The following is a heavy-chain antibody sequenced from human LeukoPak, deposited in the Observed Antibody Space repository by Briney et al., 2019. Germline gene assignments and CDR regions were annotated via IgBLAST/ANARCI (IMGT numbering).Heavy chain of an antibody. CDR2: IIPILGIA. J-gene: IGHJ4*02. V-gene: IGHV1-69*02. Sequence: GASVKVSCKASGGTFSSYTISWVRQAPGQGLEWMGRIIPILGIANYAQKFQGRVTITADKSTSTAYMELSSLRSEDTAVYYCARGYYYDSSGWFFSYWGQGTLVTVSS. CDR3: ARGYYYDSSGWFFSY. CDR1: GGTFSSYT. D-gene: IGHD3-22*01.